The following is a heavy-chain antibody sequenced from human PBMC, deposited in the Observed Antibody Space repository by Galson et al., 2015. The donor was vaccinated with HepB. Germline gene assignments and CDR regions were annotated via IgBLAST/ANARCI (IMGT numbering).Heavy chain of an antibody. Sequence: SLRLSCAASGFTFSSYAMHWVRQAPGKGLEWVAVISYDGSNKYYADSVKGRFTISRDNSKNTLYLQMNSLRAEDTAVYYCATGDCSSTSCYMSAAYYYYGMDVWGQGTTVTVSS. CDR2: ISYDGSNK. CDR3: ATGDCSSTSCYMSAAYYYYGMDV. J-gene: IGHJ6*02. CDR1: GFTFSSYA. V-gene: IGHV3-30-3*01. D-gene: IGHD2-2*02.